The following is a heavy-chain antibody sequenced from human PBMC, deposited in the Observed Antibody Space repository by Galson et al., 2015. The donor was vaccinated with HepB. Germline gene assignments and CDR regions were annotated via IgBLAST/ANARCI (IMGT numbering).Heavy chain of an antibody. D-gene: IGHD6-13*01. CDR3: ARTRGAAAGIFDY. CDR1: GFTFSWYW. J-gene: IGHJ4*02. CDR2: INRDGSYT. V-gene: IGHV3-74*01. Sequence: SLRLSCAASGFTFSWYWMHWVRQVPGKGLVWVARINRDGSYTTYADSVKGRFTIYRDNAKNPLYLQMNSPRAEDTALYYCARTRGAAAGIFDYWGQGTLVTVSS.